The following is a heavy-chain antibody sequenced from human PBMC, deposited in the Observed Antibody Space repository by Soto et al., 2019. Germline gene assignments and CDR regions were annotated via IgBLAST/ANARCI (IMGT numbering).Heavy chain of an antibody. D-gene: IGHD4-17*01. CDR1: GGSISSYS. V-gene: IGHV4-30-2*01. CDR3: ARSMTTVTTNDY. J-gene: IGHJ4*02. CDR2: IYHSGST. Sequence: SETLSLTCTVSGGSISSYSWSWIRQPPGKGLEWIGYIYHSGSTYYNPSLKSRVTISVDRSKNQFSLKLSSVTAADTAVYYCARSMTTVTTNDYWGQGSLVTVSS.